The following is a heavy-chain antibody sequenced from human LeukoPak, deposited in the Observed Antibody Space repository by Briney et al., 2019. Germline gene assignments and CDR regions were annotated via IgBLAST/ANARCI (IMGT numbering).Heavy chain of an antibody. CDR3: ARNAMGRDDYNDPAFYYYMDV. Sequence: PGGSLRLSCAASGFTVSSNYMSWVRQAPGKGLEWVSVIYSGGSTYYADSVKGRFTISRDNAKNSLFLQMNSLTAGDTAVYFCARNAMGRDDYNDPAFYYYMDVWGKGTTVAISS. D-gene: IGHD5-24*01. CDR2: IYSGGST. J-gene: IGHJ6*03. CDR1: GFTVSSNY. V-gene: IGHV3-53*01.